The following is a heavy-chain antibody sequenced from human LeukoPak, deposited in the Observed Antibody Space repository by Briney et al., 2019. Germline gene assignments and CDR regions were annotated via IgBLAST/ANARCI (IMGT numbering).Heavy chain of an antibody. D-gene: IGHD2-2*01. J-gene: IGHJ5*02. CDR1: GYSFASYW. V-gene: IGHV5-51*01. CDR3: ARGDIVVIPAAAYNWFDP. CDR2: IYPGDSDT. Sequence: GESLKISCKGSGYSFASYWIGWVRQMPGKGLEWMGIIYPGDSDTRYSPSFQGQVTISADKSINTAYLQWSSLKASDTAMYYCARGDIVVIPAAAYNWFDPWGQGTLVTVSS.